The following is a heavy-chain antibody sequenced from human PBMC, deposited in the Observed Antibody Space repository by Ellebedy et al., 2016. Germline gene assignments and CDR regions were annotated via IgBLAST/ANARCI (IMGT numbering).Heavy chain of an antibody. CDR3: ARESTGTDY. V-gene: IGHV3-23*01. CDR2: ITGSGDRT. J-gene: IGHJ4*02. D-gene: IGHD1-1*01. CDR1: GFSFSSYA. Sequence: GGSLRLSCAASGFSFSSYAMSWVRQAPGKGPEWVSTITGSGDRTNYADSVKGRFTISRDSSKNSLYLQMNSLRAEDTAVYYCARESTGTDYWGQGTLVTVSS.